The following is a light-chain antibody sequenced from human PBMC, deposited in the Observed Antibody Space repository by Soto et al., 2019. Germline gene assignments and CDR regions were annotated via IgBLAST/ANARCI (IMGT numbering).Light chain of an antibody. Sequence: DIQMTQSPSSLSASVGDRVTITCRASQSISSYLNWYQQKAGTAPKVLIFAASSLRSGVPSRFSGSGSGTDFTLPISSLQPEDFASYYCQQTYSTPYTFGQGTKLEI. CDR3: QQTYSTPYT. CDR2: AAS. V-gene: IGKV1-39*01. CDR1: QSISSY. J-gene: IGKJ2*01.